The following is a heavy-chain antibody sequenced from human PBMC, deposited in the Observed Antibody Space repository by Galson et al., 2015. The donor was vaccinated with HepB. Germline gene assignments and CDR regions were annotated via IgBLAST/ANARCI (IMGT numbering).Heavy chain of an antibody. Sequence: SLRLSCAASGFKFSSYGMHWVRQAPGKGLEWVAVISYDESNKVYADSVRGRFTISRDNSKNTLYLQMNSLRAEDTAVYYCARAPYSRGVWGSHGHETAFDYWGQGTLVTVSS. CDR3: ARAPYSRGVWGSHGHETAFDY. CDR1: GFKFSSYG. CDR2: ISYDESNK. D-gene: IGHD3-10*01. V-gene: IGHV3-30*03. J-gene: IGHJ4*02.